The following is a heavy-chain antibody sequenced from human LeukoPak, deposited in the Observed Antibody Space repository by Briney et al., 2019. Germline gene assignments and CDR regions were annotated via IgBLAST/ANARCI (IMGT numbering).Heavy chain of an antibody. Sequence: ASVTVSCMASGYTFNIYGIIWVRQAPGQGLEWVGWISTYNGNTNYAPNIQDRVTMTTDTSTSTAYMELRSLRSDDTAVYYCGSALLGGSDIYTPFSYGGQGTLVTVSS. CDR1: GYTFNIYG. J-gene: IGHJ4*02. CDR3: GSALLGGSDIYTPFSY. D-gene: IGHD3-10*01. V-gene: IGHV1-18*01. CDR2: ISTYNGNT.